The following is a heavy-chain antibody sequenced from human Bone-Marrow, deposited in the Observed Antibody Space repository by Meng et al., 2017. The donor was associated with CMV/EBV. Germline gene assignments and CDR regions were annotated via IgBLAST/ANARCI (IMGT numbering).Heavy chain of an antibody. V-gene: IGHV3-20*04. CDR3: ARRRYSSSQTYYFDY. Sequence: GESLKISCAASGFTFSSYAMSWVRQAPGKGLEWVSGITWNGGSIDYADSVKGRFTISRDNAKNSLYLQMNSLRAEDTALYYCARRRYSSSQTYYFDYWGQGTLVTVSS. CDR1: GFTFSSYA. CDR2: ITWNGGSI. D-gene: IGHD6-13*01. J-gene: IGHJ4*02.